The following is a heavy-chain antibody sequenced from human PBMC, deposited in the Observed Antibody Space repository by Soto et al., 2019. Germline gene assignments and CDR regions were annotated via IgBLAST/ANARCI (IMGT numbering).Heavy chain of an antibody. V-gene: IGHV5-51*01. J-gene: IGHJ4*02. Sequence: PGESLKISCKGSGYSFTSYWIDWVRQMPGKGLEWMGIIYPGDSDTRYSPSFQGQVTISADKSISTAYLQWSSLKASDTAMYYCARALSSYDILTGYSHFDYWGQGTLVTVSS. CDR1: GYSFTSYW. CDR3: ARALSSYDILTGYSHFDY. D-gene: IGHD3-9*01. CDR2: IYPGDSDT.